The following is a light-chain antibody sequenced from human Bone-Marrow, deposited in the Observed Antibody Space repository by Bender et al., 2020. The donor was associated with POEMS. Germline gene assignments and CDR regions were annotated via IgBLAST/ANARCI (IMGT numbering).Light chain of an antibody. CDR2: NNS. Sequence: QSVLTQRPSASGTPGQRVPISCSGSSSKFGSYPVNWYQQLPGAAPKLVIFNNSRRPSGVPDRFSGSNSGTSPSLAISRCLSDDEADFYRPTWDDSLNGWVFGGGTKLTVL. J-gene: IGLJ3*02. CDR3: PTWDDSLNGWV. CDR1: SSKFGSYP. V-gene: IGLV1-44*01.